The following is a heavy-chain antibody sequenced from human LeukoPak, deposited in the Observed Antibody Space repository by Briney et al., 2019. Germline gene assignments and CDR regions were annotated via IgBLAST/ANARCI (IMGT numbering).Heavy chain of an antibody. J-gene: IGHJ6*03. Sequence: ASETLSLTCTVSGGSISSSSYYWGWIRQPPGKGLEWIGSIYYSGSTYYNPSLKSRVTISVDTSKNQFSLKLSSVTAADTAVYYCASTNYDFWSGPDKRYMDVWGKGTTVTVSS. CDR3: ASTNYDFWSGPDKRYMDV. CDR2: IYYSGST. CDR1: GGSISSSSYY. D-gene: IGHD3-3*01. V-gene: IGHV4-39*01.